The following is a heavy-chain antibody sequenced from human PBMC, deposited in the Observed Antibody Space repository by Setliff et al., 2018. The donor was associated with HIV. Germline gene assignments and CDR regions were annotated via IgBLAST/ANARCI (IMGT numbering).Heavy chain of an antibody. D-gene: IGHD2-21*01. V-gene: IGHV3-23*01. Sequence: GGSLRLSCAASGFTFTDYAMSWVRQAPGKGLEWVAGMSGSDNTTFYADSVKGRFTVSRDNSKKTLYMVMDSLRAEDTAIYYCATDATILGVPWGQGTLVTVSS. J-gene: IGHJ5*01. CDR1: GFTFTDYA. CDR2: MSGSDNTT. CDR3: ATDATILGVP.